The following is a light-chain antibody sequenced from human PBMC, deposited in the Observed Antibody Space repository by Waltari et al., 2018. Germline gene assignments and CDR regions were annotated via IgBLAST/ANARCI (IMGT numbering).Light chain of an antibody. CDR2: GAS. CDR1: QSVSSSY. Sequence: EIVLTQSPGTLSLSPGDRATLSCRASQSVSSSYLAWYQQKPAQATRLLIYGASSRATGIPDRFSGSGSGTDFTLTISRLEPEDFAVYYCQQYGSSPLTFGGGTKVEIK. CDR3: QQYGSSPLT. J-gene: IGKJ4*01. V-gene: IGKV3-20*01.